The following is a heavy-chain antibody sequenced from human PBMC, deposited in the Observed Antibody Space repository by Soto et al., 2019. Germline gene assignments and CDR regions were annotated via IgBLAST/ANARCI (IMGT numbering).Heavy chain of an antibody. D-gene: IGHD2-15*01. CDR2: VYFTGTT. CDR3: ATYCNISDCRHLYYFDS. CDR1: GGSVSNGRDY. V-gene: IGHV4-61*01. Sequence: PSETLSLTCTVSGGSVSNGRDYWSWIRQGQGKGLEWIGNVYFTGTTTYNPSLKSRVTISVDTYKDQFFLKLTSVTAADTAVYYCATYCNISDCRHLYYFDSWGLGTLVTVSS. J-gene: IGHJ4*02.